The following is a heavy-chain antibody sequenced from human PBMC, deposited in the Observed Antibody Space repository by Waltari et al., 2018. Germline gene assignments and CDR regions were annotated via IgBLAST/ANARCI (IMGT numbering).Heavy chain of an antibody. CDR2: VNRDGSNT. Sequence: EVELVESGGGLVQPGGSLSLSCEVSGVGLSDRWMHWVRQTPEKGLVWVARVNRDGSNTAYADSVRGRFIISRDTARNTLFLQMSSVRVDDTALYYCVAATPSSDKWGQGTLVTVSS. V-gene: IGHV3-74*01. CDR1: GVGLSDRW. J-gene: IGHJ4*02. CDR3: VAATPSSDK. D-gene: IGHD6-19*01.